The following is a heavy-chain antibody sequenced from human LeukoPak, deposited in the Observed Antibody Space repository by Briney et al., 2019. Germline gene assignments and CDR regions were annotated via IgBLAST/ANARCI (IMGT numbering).Heavy chain of an antibody. CDR2: ISSTSSHI. D-gene: IGHD4-11*01. Sequence: PGGSLRLSCAASGFTFSDYYMSWIRQAPGKGLEWVSYISSTSSHIYYADSVKGRFTVSRDNAKDSLYLQMNSLRDEDTAVYYCARDLISGDYTFDYWGQGALVTVSS. CDR3: ARDLISGDYTFDY. V-gene: IGHV3-11*06. CDR1: GFTFSDYY. J-gene: IGHJ4*02.